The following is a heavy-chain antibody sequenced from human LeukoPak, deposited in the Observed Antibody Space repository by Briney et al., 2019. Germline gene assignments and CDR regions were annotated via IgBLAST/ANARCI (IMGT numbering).Heavy chain of an antibody. D-gene: IGHD6-19*01. CDR1: GFTFSSYA. V-gene: IGHV3-23*01. Sequence: GGSLRLSCAASGFTFSSYAMSWVRQAPGKGLEWVSGISGSGGSTYYADSVKGRFTISRDNSKNTLYLQMNSLRAEDTAVYYCARVGRYSSGWYGDYYYYMDVWGKGTTVTISS. CDR3: ARVGRYSSGWYGDYYYYMDV. J-gene: IGHJ6*03. CDR2: ISGSGGST.